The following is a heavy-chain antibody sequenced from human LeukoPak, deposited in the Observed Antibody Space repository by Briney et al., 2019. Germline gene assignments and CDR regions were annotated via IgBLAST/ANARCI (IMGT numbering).Heavy chain of an antibody. J-gene: IGHJ4*02. D-gene: IGHD1-26*01. Sequence: GGSLRLSCPASGFILSTHGMHWVRQAPGKGLEWVAGMWYDGSREDYADSVKGRFTISRDMSKNTLNLQMNSLRVEDTAMFYCARDLSFGSLDFRGQGTLVTVSS. CDR1: GFILSTHG. V-gene: IGHV3-33*01. CDR2: MWYDGSRE. CDR3: ARDLSFGSLDF.